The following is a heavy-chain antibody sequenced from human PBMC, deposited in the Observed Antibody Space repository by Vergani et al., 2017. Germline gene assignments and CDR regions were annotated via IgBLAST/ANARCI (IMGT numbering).Heavy chain of an antibody. Sequence: QVQLQESGPGLVKPSETLSLTCTVSGGSVSSGNFYWSWIRQPAGKGLEWIGHSYYSGNTNYNPSLKSRVTISVDTSKNQFSLKLSSVTAADMAVYFCARRYCSTNSCSGFDYWGQGTLVTVSS. CDR2: SYYSGNT. V-gene: IGHV4-61*10. CDR1: GGSVSSGNFY. D-gene: IGHD2-2*01. CDR3: ARRYCSTNSCSGFDY. J-gene: IGHJ4*02.